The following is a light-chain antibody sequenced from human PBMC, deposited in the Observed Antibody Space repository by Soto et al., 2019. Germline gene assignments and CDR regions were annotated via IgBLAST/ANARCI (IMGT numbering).Light chain of an antibody. CDR1: SSDVGGYDY. Sequence: QSVLTQPASVSGSPGQSITISCNGTSSDVGGYDYVSWYQQYPGKAPKLMISEVSNRPSGVSNRFSGSKSGNTASLTISGLQAEDEADYYCGSYTNNTTPYVFGTGTKLTVL. V-gene: IGLV2-14*01. CDR2: EVS. J-gene: IGLJ1*01. CDR3: GSYTNNTTPYV.